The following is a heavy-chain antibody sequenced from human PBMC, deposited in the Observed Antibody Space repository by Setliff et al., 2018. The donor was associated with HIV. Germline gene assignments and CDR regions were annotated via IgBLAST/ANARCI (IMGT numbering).Heavy chain of an antibody. D-gene: IGHD6-13*01. CDR2: ISASATYI. J-gene: IGHJ4*02. CDR1: GFTFSSSW. V-gene: IGHV3-21*04. CDR3: AKDHATSSWFTALLDY. Sequence: GSLRLSCAASGFTFSSSWMNWVRQAPGKGLEWVSSISASATYIYYADSVKGRFTISRDNAENSLYLQMNSLRAEDTAVYYCAKDHATSSWFTALLDYWGQGALVTVSS.